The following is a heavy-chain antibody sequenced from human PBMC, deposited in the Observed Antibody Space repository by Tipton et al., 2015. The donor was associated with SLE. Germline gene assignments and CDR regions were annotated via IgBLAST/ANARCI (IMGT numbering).Heavy chain of an antibody. CDR3: ARRWVQTVFDY. CDR1: GYSFTNSW. D-gene: IGHD3-10*01. V-gene: IGHV5-51*03. Sequence: QSGPEVKKPGEALQISCKTSGYSFTNSWIVWFRHMPGKGLECMGMIDPSDSDTRYNPSFQGHVSMSIDRSTTTAYLQWRSQKASDTAMYFCARRWVQTVFDYWGQGTLVTVSS. CDR2: IDPSDSDT. J-gene: IGHJ4*02.